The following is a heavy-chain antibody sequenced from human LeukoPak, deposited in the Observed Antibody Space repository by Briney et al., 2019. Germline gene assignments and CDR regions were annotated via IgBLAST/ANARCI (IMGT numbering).Heavy chain of an antibody. V-gene: IGHV1-2*02. CDR3: ASTSDAPFDP. CDR1: GYSFIDYY. J-gene: IGHJ5*02. Sequence: GASVKVSCKTSGYSFIDYYIHWVRQAPGQGLEWMGWINSNSADTNYAQKFQGRVTMTRDTSISTAYMELSRLRSDDTAVYYCASTSDAPFDPWGQGTLVTVSS. D-gene: IGHD2-2*01. CDR2: INSNSADT.